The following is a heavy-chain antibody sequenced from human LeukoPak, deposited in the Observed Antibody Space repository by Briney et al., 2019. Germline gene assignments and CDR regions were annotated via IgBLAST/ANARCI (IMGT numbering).Heavy chain of an antibody. D-gene: IGHD7-27*01. CDR3: ARGPGWGLDY. CDR1: GGSVSSGSYY. J-gene: IGHJ4*02. CDR2: IYYSGST. Sequence: SETLSLTCTVSGGSVSSGSYYWSWIRQPPGKGLEWIGYIYYSGSTNYNPSLKSRVTISVDTSKNQFSLKLSSVTAADTAVYYCARGPGWGLDYWGQETLVTVSS. V-gene: IGHV4-61*01.